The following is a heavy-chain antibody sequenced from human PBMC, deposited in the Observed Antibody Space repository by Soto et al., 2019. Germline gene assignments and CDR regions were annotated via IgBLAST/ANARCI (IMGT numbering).Heavy chain of an antibody. CDR1: GFTFSSYA. CDR3: ARDVGSGQLALGYYYGMGV. CDR2: ISYDGSNK. D-gene: IGHD6-6*01. V-gene: IGHV3-30-3*01. Sequence: SLRLSCAASGFTFSSYAMNWVRQAPGKGLEWVAVISYDGSNKYYADSVKGRFTISRDNSKNTLYLQMNSLRAEDTAVYYCARDVGSGQLALGYYYGMGVWGQGTTVTVAS. J-gene: IGHJ6*02.